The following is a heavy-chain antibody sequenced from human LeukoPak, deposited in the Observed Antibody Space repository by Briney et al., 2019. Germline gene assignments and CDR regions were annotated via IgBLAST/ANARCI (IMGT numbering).Heavy chain of an antibody. CDR2: ISYDGSNK. Sequence: GRSLRLSCAASGFTFSSYGMHWVRQAPGKGLEWVAVISYDGSNKYYADSVKGRFTISRDNSKNTLYLQTNSLRAEDTAVYYCAKEVSWPGYFDYWGQGTLVTVSS. J-gene: IGHJ4*02. V-gene: IGHV3-30*18. CDR3: AKEVSWPGYFDY. CDR1: GFTFSSYG. D-gene: IGHD2-15*01.